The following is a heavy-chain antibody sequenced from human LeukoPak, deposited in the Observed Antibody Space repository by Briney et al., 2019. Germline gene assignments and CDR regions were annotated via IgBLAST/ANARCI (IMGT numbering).Heavy chain of an antibody. CDR3: ARHCSGGSCYSGLADY. Sequence: GESLKISCKGSGYSFTSYWIGWVRQMPGKGLEWMGIIYPGDSDTRYSPSFQGQVTISADKSISTAYLQWSSLKASDTAMYYCARHCSGGSCYSGLADYWGQGTLVTVSP. CDR1: GYSFTSYW. CDR2: IYPGDSDT. V-gene: IGHV5-51*01. D-gene: IGHD2-15*01. J-gene: IGHJ4*02.